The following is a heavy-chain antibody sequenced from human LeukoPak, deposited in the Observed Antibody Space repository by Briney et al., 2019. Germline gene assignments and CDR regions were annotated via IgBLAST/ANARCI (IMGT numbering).Heavy chain of an antibody. CDR1: GGSFSGYY. Sequence: SETLSLTCAVYGGSFSGYYWSWIRQPPGKGLEWIGYMYYSGSTNYNPSLKSRVTISVDTSKNQFSLKLSSVTAADTAVYYCARGDGDSSGSLDYWGQGTLVTVSS. V-gene: IGHV4-59*01. D-gene: IGHD3-22*01. CDR3: ARGDGDSSGSLDY. CDR2: MYYSGST. J-gene: IGHJ4*02.